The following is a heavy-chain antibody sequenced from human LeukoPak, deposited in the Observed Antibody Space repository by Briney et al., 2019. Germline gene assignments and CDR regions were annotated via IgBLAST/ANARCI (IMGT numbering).Heavy chain of an antibody. CDR1: GYTFTNHD. V-gene: IGHV1-18*01. D-gene: IGHD1-26*01. J-gene: IGHJ5*02. Sequence: ASVKVACKASGYTFTNHDISWVRQAPGQGLEWMGWISVYSGNTNYAQDFQGRVTMTTDTSTSTAYMELRSLRADYTAVYYCARHGRAVMNVWFDPWGQGTLVSVSS. CDR3: ARHGRAVMNVWFDP. CDR2: ISVYSGNT.